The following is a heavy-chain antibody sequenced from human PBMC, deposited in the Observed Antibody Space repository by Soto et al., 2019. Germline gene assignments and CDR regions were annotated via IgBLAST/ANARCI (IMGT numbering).Heavy chain of an antibody. V-gene: IGHV3-23*01. J-gene: IGHJ5*02. D-gene: IGHD2-8*01. Sequence: EVQLLESGGGWVQHGGSLSLSCAASGFTFSSYARSWVRQAPGKGLEWVSAISGSGGSTYYAYSVKGRFTISRDNSKNTLYLQMNSLRAEDTAVYYCAKGVRVLMVYAMSWGQGTLVTVSS. CDR1: GFTFSSYA. CDR3: AKGVRVLMVYAMS. CDR2: ISGSGGST.